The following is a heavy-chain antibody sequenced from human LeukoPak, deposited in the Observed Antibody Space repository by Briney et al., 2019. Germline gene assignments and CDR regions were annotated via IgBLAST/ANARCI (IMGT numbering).Heavy chain of an antibody. V-gene: IGHV3-23*01. D-gene: IGHD1-26*01. CDR2: ISGSGGST. J-gene: IGHJ4*02. CDR3: ARRRGEPDY. CDR1: GFTFSSYV. Sequence: GGSLRLSCAASGFTFSSYVMSWVRQAPEKGLEWVSDISGSGGSTYYADSVKGRFTISSDNSKNTLYLQMTSLRAEDTAVYYCARRRGEPDYWGQGTLVTVSS.